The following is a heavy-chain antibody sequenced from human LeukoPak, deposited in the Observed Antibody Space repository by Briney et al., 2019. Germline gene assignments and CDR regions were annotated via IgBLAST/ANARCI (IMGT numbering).Heavy chain of an antibody. CDR2: IYYSGST. CDR3: ARSYQLLSSNWFDP. CDR1: GGSISSGGYY. Sequence: SETLSLTCTVSGGSISSGGYYWSWIRQHPGKGLEWIGYIYYSGSTYYNPSPKSRVTISVDTSKNQFSLKLSSVTAADTAVYYCARSYQLLSSNWFDPWGQGTLVTVSS. J-gene: IGHJ5*02. V-gene: IGHV4-31*03. D-gene: IGHD2-2*01.